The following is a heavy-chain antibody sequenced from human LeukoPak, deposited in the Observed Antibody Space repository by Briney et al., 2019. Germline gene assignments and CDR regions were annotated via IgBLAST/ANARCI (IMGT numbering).Heavy chain of an antibody. D-gene: IGHD3-16*01. CDR2: IYYSGST. Sequence: SETLSLTCTVSGGSISSGGYYWSWIRQHPGRGLEWIGHIYYSGSTYYNPSLKSRLTISVDTSKNQFSLKLTSVIAADTAVYYCARDIGRVLRNASLHWFDPWGQGTLVTVSS. J-gene: IGHJ5*02. CDR3: ARDIGRVLRNASLHWFDP. CDR1: GGSISSGGYY. V-gene: IGHV4-31*03.